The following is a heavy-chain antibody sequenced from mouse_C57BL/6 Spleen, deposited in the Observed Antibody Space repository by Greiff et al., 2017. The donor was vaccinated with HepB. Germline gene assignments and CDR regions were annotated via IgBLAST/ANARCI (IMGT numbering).Heavy chain of an antibody. V-gene: IGHV10-1*01. CDR3: VRQRYDYYAMDY. D-gene: IGHD2-10*02. J-gene: IGHJ4*01. CDR1: GFSFNTYA. Sequence: EVQGVESGGGLVQPKGSLKLSCAASGFSFNTYAMNWVRQAPGKGLEWVARIRSKSNNYATYYADSVKDRFTISRDDSESMLYLQMNNLKTEDTAMYYCVRQRYDYYAMDYWGQGTSVTVSS. CDR2: IRSKSNNYAT.